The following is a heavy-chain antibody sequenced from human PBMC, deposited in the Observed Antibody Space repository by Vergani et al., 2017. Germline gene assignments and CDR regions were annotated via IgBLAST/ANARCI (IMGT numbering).Heavy chain of an antibody. CDR3: AKANPRKSGYDYLYYYHAMDV. Sequence: EVQLLESGGDLVQPGGSLRLSCAASGFTFNHYAMNWVRQAPGKGLEWVSGISGSGGSTYYAGSVKGRFTISRDSSKNTLYLQMNSLSAGDTAVYYFAKANPRKSGYDYLYYYHAMDVWGQGTTVTVSS. J-gene: IGHJ6*02. D-gene: IGHD5-12*01. CDR2: ISGSGGST. V-gene: IGHV3-23*01. CDR1: GFTFNHYA.